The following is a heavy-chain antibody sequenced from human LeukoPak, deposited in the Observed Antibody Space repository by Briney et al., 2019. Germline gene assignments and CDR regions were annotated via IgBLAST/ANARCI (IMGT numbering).Heavy chain of an antibody. Sequence: ASVNVSCKASGYTFTSYDINWVRQATAQGLEWMGWIDPNRGNTGYAHKFQGRATITRNTSRSRAYMELSSLRYEDTALFYCARSGWKLRSLVISSYMDVWGKGTPVTVSS. CDR3: ARSGWKLRSLVISSYMDV. V-gene: IGHV1-8*03. CDR2: IDPNRGNT. D-gene: IGHD2/OR15-2a*01. J-gene: IGHJ6*03. CDR1: GYTFTSYD.